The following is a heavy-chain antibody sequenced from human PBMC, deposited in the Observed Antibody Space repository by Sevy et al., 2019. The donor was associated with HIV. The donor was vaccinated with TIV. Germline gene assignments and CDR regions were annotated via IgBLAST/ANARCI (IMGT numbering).Heavy chain of an antibody. CDR2: IYYSGST. Sequence: SETLSLTCTVSGGSISSYYWSWIRQPPGKGLEWIGYIYYSGSTNYNPSLKSRVTISVDTSKNQLSLKLSSVTAADTAVYYCARSRIAVAGYYFDYWGQGTLVTVSS. V-gene: IGHV4-59*01. J-gene: IGHJ4*02. CDR3: ARSRIAVAGYYFDY. CDR1: GGSISSYY. D-gene: IGHD6-19*01.